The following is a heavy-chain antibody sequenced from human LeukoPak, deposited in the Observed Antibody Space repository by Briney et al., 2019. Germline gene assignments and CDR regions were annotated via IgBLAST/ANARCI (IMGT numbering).Heavy chain of an antibody. CDR3: ARGWGFYYYYYMDV. J-gene: IGHJ6*03. D-gene: IGHD1-26*01. CDR1: GGSISSGDYY. CDR2: IYYSGST. V-gene: IGHV4-30-4*08. Sequence: PSETLPLTCTVSGGSISSGDYYWSWIRQPPGKGLEWIGYIYYSGSTYYNPSLKSRVTISVDTSKNQFSLKLSSVTAADTAVYYCARGWGFYYYYYMDVWGKGTTVTVSS.